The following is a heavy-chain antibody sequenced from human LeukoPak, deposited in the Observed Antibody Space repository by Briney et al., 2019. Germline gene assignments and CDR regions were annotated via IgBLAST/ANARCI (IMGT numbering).Heavy chain of an antibody. CDR2: IIPILGIA. D-gene: IGHD3-22*01. J-gene: IGHJ4*02. V-gene: IGHV1-69*02. CDR1: GGTFSSYT. CDR3: ARAPTDSSGYFDY. Sequence: SVKVTCKTSGGTFSSYTISWVRQATGQGLEWMGRIIPILGIANYAQKFQGRVTITADKSTSTAYMELSSLRSEDTAVYYCARAPTDSSGYFDYWGQGTLVTVSS.